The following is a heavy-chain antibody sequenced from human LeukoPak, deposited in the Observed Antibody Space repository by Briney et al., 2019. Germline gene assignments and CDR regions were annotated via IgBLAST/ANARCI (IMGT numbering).Heavy chain of an antibody. D-gene: IGHD6-13*01. CDR3: ATENPGHSSSWFLGAFDI. V-gene: IGHV1-24*01. CDR2: FDPEDGET. CDR1: GYTLTELS. Sequence: ASVKVSCKVSGYTLTELSIHWVRQAPGKGLEWMGGFDPEDGETIYAQKFQGRVTMTEDTSTDTAYMELSSLRSEDTAVYYCATENPGHSSSWFLGAFDIWGQGTMVTVSS. J-gene: IGHJ3*02.